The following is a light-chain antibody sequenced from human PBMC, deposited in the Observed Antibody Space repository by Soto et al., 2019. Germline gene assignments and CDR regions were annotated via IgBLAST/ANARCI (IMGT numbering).Light chain of an antibody. CDR3: QQYYSTHRNT. J-gene: IGKJ2*01. CDR2: WAS. Sequence: DIVMTQSPDSLAVSLGERATINCKSSQSVLYSSNNKNYLAWYQQKPGQPPKLLIYWASTRESGVPDRFSGSGSGTDFTLTISSLQAEDVAVYYCQQYYSTHRNTFGQGTKLEIK. CDR1: QSVLYSSNNKNY. V-gene: IGKV4-1*01.